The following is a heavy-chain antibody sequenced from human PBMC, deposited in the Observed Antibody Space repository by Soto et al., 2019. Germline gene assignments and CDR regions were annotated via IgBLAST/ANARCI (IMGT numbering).Heavy chain of an antibody. V-gene: IGHV1-46*01. CDR2: INPSGGRT. Sequence: QVLLVQSGAEVTRPGASVKVSCKASGYTFTSYYMHWVRQAPGQGLAWMAMINPSGGRTKYAQIFQGRVTLTRDTSTGTVDMELSSLTSEDTAIYYCARGPSFGGDCYLFDYWGQGTQVTVSS. CDR3: ARGPSFGGDCYLFDY. J-gene: IGHJ4*02. CDR1: GYTFTSYY. D-gene: IGHD2-21*02.